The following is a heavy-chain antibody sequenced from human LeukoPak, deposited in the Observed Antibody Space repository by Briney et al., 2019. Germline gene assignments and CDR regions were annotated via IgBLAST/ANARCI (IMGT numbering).Heavy chain of an antibody. CDR3: ATTRVGFSYFDY. J-gene: IGHJ4*02. CDR1: GGSISSYY. D-gene: IGHD1-26*01. V-gene: IGHV4-4*07. CDR2: IYTSGST. Sequence: SETLSLTCTVSGGSISSYYWSWIRQPAGKGLEWIGRIYTSGSTNYNPSLKSRVTISVGKSKNQFSLKLSSVTAADTAVYCCATTRVGFSYFDYWGQGTLVTVSS.